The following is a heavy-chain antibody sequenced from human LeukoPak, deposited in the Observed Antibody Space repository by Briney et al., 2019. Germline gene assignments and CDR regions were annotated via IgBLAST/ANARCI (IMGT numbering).Heavy chain of an antibody. J-gene: IGHJ3*02. CDR2: INSDGSST. Sequence: GGSLRLSCAASGFTFSSYWMHWVRQAPGKGLVWVSRINSDGSSTSYADSVKGRFTISRDNAKNTLYLQMNSLRAEDTAVYYCAGWGYTDAFDIWGQGTMVTVSS. D-gene: IGHD5-18*01. CDR3: AGWGYTDAFDI. CDR1: GFTFSSYW. V-gene: IGHV3-74*01.